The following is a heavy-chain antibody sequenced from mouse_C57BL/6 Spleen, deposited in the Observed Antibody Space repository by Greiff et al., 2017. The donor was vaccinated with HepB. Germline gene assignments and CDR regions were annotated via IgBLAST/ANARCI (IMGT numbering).Heavy chain of an antibody. CDR2: INPSNGGT. CDR1: GYTFTSYW. Sequence: QVQLKESGTELVKPGASVKLSCKASGYTFTSYWMHWVKQRPGQGLEWIGKINPSNGGTNYNEKFKSKATLTVDKSSSTAYMQLSSLTSEDSAVYYCASAGAYGSRDLYFDVWGTGTTVTVSS. J-gene: IGHJ1*03. V-gene: IGHV1-53*01. CDR3: ASAGAYGSRDLYFDV. D-gene: IGHD1-1*01.